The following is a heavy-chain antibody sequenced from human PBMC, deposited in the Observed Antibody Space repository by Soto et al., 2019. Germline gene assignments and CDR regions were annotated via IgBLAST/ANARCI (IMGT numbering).Heavy chain of an antibody. CDR3: ARLVVVPAAMPTSLGYYGMDV. CDR2: IIPIFGTA. V-gene: IGHV1-69*13. CDR1: GGTFSSYA. J-gene: IGHJ6*02. Sequence: ASVKVSCKASGGTFSSYAISWVRQAPGQGLEWMGGIIPIFGTANYAQKFQGRVTITADESTSTAYMELSSLRSEDTAVYYCARLVVVPAAMPTSLGYYGMDVWGQGTTVTVSS. D-gene: IGHD2-2*01.